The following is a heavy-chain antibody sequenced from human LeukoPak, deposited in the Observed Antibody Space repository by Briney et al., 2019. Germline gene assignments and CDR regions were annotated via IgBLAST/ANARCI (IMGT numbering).Heavy chain of an antibody. CDR3: ARDLMTTVTTGDYYYYYMDV. Sequence: ASVKVSCKASGYTFTSYYMHWVRQAPGQGLEWMGIISPSGGSTSYAQKFQGRVTMTRDMSTSTVYMELSSLRSEDTAVYYCARDLMTTVTTGDYYYYYMDVWGKGTTVTVSS. D-gene: IGHD4-11*01. V-gene: IGHV1-46*01. J-gene: IGHJ6*03. CDR2: ISPSGGST. CDR1: GYTFTSYY.